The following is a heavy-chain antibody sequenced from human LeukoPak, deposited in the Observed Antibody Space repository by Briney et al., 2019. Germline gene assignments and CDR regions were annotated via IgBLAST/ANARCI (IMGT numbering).Heavy chain of an antibody. CDR3: ARDRRGWSDY. V-gene: IGHV3-7*01. Sequence: PGGSLRLFCAASGFTFSSYWMSWVRQAPGKGLEWVANINQDGSEKYYLDSVKGRFTISRDNAKNSLYLQMNSLRAEDKAVYYCARDRRGWSDYWGQGTLVTVSS. CDR1: GFTFSSYW. J-gene: IGHJ4*02. D-gene: IGHD6-19*01. CDR2: INQDGSEK.